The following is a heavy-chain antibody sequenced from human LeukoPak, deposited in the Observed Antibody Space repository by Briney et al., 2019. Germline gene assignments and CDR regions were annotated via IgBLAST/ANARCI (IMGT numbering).Heavy chain of an antibody. CDR3: AREGRGDYSSFFDY. CDR1: GFTFSSYE. CDR2: ISTSGTTI. D-gene: IGHD4-11*01. V-gene: IGHV3-48*03. Sequence: GGSLRLSCAASGFTFSSYEMNWVRQAPGKGLEWVSYISTSGTTIYYADSVKGRFTISRDNAKNSLYLQMNSLRDDDTAVYYCAREGRGDYSSFFDYWGQGTLVTVSS. J-gene: IGHJ4*02.